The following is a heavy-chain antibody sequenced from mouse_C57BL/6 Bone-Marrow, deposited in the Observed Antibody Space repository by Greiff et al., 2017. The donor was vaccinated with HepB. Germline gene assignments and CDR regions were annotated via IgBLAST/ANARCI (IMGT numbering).Heavy chain of an antibody. CDR2: IWTGGGT. J-gene: IGHJ1*03. Sequence: QVQLKESGPGLVAPSQSLSITCTVSGFSLNSYAISWVRQPPGKGLEWLGVIWTGGGTNYNSALNSILSISKDNSKSQVFLQMNSLQTDDTARYYCARKGDYYGSSYDWYFDVWGTGTTVTVSS. CDR1: GFSLNSYA. V-gene: IGHV2-9-1*01. D-gene: IGHD1-1*01. CDR3: ARKGDYYGSSYDWYFDV.